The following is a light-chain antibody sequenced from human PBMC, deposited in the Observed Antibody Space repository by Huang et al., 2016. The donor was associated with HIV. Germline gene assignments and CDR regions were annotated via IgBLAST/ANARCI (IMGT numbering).Light chain of an antibody. CDR1: QSVSSY. CDR2: DAS. V-gene: IGKV3-11*01. J-gene: IGKJ1*01. CDR3: QQRSNWS. Sequence: IVLTQSPATLSLSPGERATLSCRASQSVSSYLAWYQQKPGQAPRLLIYDASNRGTGIPARFSGSGSGTDFTLTISSLEPEDFAVYYCQQRSNWSFGQGTKVEIK.